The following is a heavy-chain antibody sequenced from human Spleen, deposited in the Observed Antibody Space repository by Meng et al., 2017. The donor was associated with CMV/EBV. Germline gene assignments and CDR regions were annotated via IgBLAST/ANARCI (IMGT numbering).Heavy chain of an antibody. D-gene: IGHD3-3*01. CDR2: IIPIFGTA. V-gene: IGHV1-69*05. CDR3: ASGFWSGYPSYYFDY. CDR1: GGTFSSYA. Sequence: SVKVSCKASGGTFSSYAISWVRQAPGQGLEWMGGIIPIFGTANYAQKFQGRVTITTDESTSTAYMELSSLRCEDTAVYYCASGFWSGYPSYYFDYWGQGTLVTVSS. J-gene: IGHJ4*02.